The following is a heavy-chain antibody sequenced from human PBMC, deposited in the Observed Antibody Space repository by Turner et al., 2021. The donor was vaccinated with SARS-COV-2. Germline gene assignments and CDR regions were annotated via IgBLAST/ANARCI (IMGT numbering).Heavy chain of an antibody. D-gene: IGHD3-10*01. CDR1: GFSFSQVKMG. J-gene: IGHJ6*02. CDR3: AGMPERATVTNAFGFYYGMDV. V-gene: IGHV2-26*01. CDR2: IFSNDEK. Sequence: QVTLKESGPVLVKPTETLTLTCTVAGFSFSQVKMGVSWIRQPPGKALEWLAHIFSNDEKSYSTSLDNRLTISKDTSKSQVVLTMTNMDPVDTGTYYCAGMPERATVTNAFGFYYGMDVWGQGTTVIVSS.